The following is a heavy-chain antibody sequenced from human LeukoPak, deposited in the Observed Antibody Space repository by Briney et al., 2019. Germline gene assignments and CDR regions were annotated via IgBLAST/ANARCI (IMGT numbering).Heavy chain of an antibody. CDR3: ARGSWAVTNHLHDY. Sequence: ASVKVSCKASGYTFTSYDINWVRQATGQGLEWMGWMNPNSGNTGCAQKFQGRVTMTRNTSIGTAYMELSSLRSEDTAVYYCARGSWAVTNHLHDYWGQGTLVTVSS. J-gene: IGHJ4*02. D-gene: IGHD4-17*01. CDR1: GYTFTSYD. V-gene: IGHV1-8*01. CDR2: MNPNSGNT.